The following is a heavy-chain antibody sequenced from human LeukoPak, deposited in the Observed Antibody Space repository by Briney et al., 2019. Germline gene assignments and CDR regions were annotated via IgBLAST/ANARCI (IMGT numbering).Heavy chain of an antibody. V-gene: IGHV3-21*01. CDR2: ISSSSSYI. CDR3: AMILGGYAPGDY. CDR1: GFTFSSYS. D-gene: IGHD5-12*01. Sequence: GGSLRLSCAASGFTFSSYSMNWVRQAPGKGLEGVSSISSSSSYIYYADSVKGRFTISRDNAKNSLYLQMNSLRAEDTAVYYCAMILGGYAPGDYWGQGTLVTVSS. J-gene: IGHJ4*02.